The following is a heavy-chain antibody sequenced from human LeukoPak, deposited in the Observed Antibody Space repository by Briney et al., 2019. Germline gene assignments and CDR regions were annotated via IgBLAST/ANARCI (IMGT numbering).Heavy chain of an antibody. CDR3: ARVGNYDFWSGYSYYFDY. J-gene: IGHJ4*02. D-gene: IGHD3-3*01. Sequence: PSETLSLTCAVYGGPFSGYYWSWIRQPPGKGLEWIGEINHSGSTNYNPSLKSRVTISVDTSKNQFSLKLSSVTAADTAVYYCARVGNYDFWSGYSYYFDYWGQGTLVTVSS. CDR2: INHSGST. CDR1: GGPFSGYY. V-gene: IGHV4-34*01.